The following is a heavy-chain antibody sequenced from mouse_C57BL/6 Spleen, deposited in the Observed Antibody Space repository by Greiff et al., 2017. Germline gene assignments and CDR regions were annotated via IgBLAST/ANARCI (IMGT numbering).Heavy chain of an antibody. V-gene: IGHV1-69*01. CDR1: GYTFTSYW. CDR3: ALIYYDYPFAY. Sequence: VQLQQPGAELVMPGASVKLSCKASGYTFTSYWMHWVKQRPGQGLEWIGEIDPSDSYTNYNPKFKGKSTLTVDKSSSTAYMQLSSLTSEDSAVYYCALIYYDYPFAYWGQGTLVTVSA. J-gene: IGHJ3*01. CDR2: IDPSDSYT. D-gene: IGHD2-4*01.